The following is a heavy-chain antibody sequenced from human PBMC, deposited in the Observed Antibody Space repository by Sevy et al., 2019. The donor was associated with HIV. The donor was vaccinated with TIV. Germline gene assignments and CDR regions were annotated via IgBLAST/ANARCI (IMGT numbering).Heavy chain of an antibody. D-gene: IGHD4-17*01. CDR1: GFTFSSYG. CDR2: ISYDGSNK. V-gene: IGHV3-30*18. Sequence: GGSLRLSCAASGFTFSSYGMHWVRQAPGKGLEWVAVISYDGSNKYYADSVKGRFTISRDNSKKTLYLQMNSLRAEDTAGYYCAKDQDYGEGYWGQGTLVTVSS. J-gene: IGHJ4*02. CDR3: AKDQDYGEGY.